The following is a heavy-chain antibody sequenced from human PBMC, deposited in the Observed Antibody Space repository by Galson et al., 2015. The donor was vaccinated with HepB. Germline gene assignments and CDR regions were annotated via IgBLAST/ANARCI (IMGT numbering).Heavy chain of an antibody. CDR2: MNPNSGNT. J-gene: IGHJ4*02. V-gene: IGHV1-8*01. D-gene: IGHD6-19*01. Sequence: SVKVSCKASGYTFTSYDINWVRQATGQGLEWMGWMNPNSGNTGYAQKFQGRVTMTRNTSISTAYMGLSSLRSEDTAVYYCARGLTPLRWLHYWGQGTLVTVSS. CDR3: ARGLTPLRWLHY. CDR1: GYTFTSYD.